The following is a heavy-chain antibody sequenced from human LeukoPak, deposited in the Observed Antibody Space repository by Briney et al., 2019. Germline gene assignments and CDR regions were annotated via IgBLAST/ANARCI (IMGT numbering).Heavy chain of an antibody. CDR1: GFTFSNYA. Sequence: GGSLRLSCAAAGFTFSNYAMSWVRQAQGKGLEWVSGISGSGDSTYYAESVKGRFTISRDNSKPTLYLQMNSLRAEDTAVYYCAKGSSSYYFAFDIWGRGTMDTVSS. CDR3: AKGSSSYYFAFDI. D-gene: IGHD6-13*01. V-gene: IGHV3-23*01. J-gene: IGHJ3*02. CDR2: ISGSGDST.